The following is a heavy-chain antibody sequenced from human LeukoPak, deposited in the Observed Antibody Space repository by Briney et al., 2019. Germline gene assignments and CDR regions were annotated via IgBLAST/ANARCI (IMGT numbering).Heavy chain of an antibody. D-gene: IGHD2-8*01. V-gene: IGHV7-4-1*02. J-gene: IGHJ4*02. Sequence: ASVKVSCKASGYTFTCYGMNWVRQAPGQGLEWMGWINTNTGNPTYAQGFTGRFVFSLDISVSTAYLQISSLKAEDTAVYYCARADCTNAVCHPRYWGQGTLVTVSS. CDR2: INTNTGNP. CDR3: ARADCTNAVCHPRY. CDR1: GYTFTCYG.